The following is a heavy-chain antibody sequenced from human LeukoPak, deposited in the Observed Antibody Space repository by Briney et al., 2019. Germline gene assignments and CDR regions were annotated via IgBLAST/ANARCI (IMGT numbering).Heavy chain of an antibody. V-gene: IGHV4-34*01. Sequence: TSETLSLTCAVYGGSFSGYYWSWIRQPPGKGLEWIGEINHSGSTNYNPSLKSRVTISVDTSKNQFSLKLSSVTAADTAVYYCARENPPTEWLRFRRWFDPWGQGTLVTVSS. CDR2: INHSGST. CDR1: GGSFSGYY. D-gene: IGHD5-12*01. J-gene: IGHJ5*02. CDR3: ARENPPTEWLRFRRWFDP.